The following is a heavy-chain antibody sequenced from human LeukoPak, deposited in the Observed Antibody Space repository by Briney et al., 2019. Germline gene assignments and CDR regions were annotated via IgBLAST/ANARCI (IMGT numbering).Heavy chain of an antibody. CDR2: ISYDGSNK. CDR3: ARNLYDYYYYGMDV. CDR1: GFTFSSYA. D-gene: IGHD5/OR15-5a*01. V-gene: IGHV3-30-3*01. Sequence: GRSLRFSCAASGFTFSSYAMHWVRQAPGKGLEWVAVISYDGSNKYYADSVKGRFTISRDKSKNTLYLQMNSLRAEDTAVYYCARNLYDYYYYGMDVWGQGTTVTVSS. J-gene: IGHJ6*02.